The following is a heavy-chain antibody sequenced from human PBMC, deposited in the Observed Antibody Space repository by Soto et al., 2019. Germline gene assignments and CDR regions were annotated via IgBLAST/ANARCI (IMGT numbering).Heavy chain of an antibody. V-gene: IGHV4-30-4*01. CDR1: GGSISSGNYY. Sequence: RSLTCTVSGGSISSGNYYWSWIRQSPGKGLEWLGYIYSTGSSYYNPSLRSRVSMSVDTSKNQFSLNLSSVTAADTAVYFFARDGTQLCLSVRDRFASWGQGTLVTVSS. CDR3: ARDGTQLCLSVRDRFAS. J-gene: IGHJ5*02. CDR2: IYSTGSS. D-gene: IGHD3-16*01.